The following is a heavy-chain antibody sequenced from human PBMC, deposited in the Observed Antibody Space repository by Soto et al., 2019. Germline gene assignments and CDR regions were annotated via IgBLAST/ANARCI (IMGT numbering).Heavy chain of an antibody. D-gene: IGHD2-21*01. CDR1: GFTFGSHG. J-gene: IGHJ6*02. CDR3: AKDLRTTISDYGMDV. Sequence: QVQLVESGGGLVQPGGSLRLTCVASGFTFGSHGMHWVRQAPGKWLEWVAVISYDETNEYYVDSVKGRFTISRDNSKSTLYLQMNRLRPEDTAVYKCAKDLRTTISDYGMDVWGQGTTVTVSS. V-gene: IGHV3-30*18. CDR2: ISYDETNE.